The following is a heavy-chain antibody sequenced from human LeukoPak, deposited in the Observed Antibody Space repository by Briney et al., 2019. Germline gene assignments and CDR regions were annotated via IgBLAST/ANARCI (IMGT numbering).Heavy chain of an antibody. Sequence: GASVKVSCKASGYTFTSYDISWVRQATGQGLEWMGWMNPNSGNTGYAQKFQGRVTMSRNTSISTAYMELSSLRSEDTAVYYCARASRSEGWFDPWGQGTLVTVSS. J-gene: IGHJ5*02. V-gene: IGHV1-8*01. CDR3: ARASRSEGWFDP. CDR1: GYTFTSYD. CDR2: MNPNSGNT.